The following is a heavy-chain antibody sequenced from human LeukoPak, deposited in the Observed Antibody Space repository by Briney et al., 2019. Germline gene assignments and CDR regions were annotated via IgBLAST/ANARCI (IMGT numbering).Heavy chain of an antibody. J-gene: IGHJ3*02. CDR2: IYSGGST. V-gene: IGHV3-66*01. CDR1: GFTVSSNY. CDR3: ARVRWYYDSSGYYSGAFDI. D-gene: IGHD3-22*01. Sequence: QSGGSLRLSCAASGFTVSSNYMSWVRQAPGKGLEWVSVIYSGGSTYYADSVKGRFTISRDNSKNTLYLQMNSLRAEDTAVYYCARVRWYYDSSGYYSGAFDIWGQGTMVTVSS.